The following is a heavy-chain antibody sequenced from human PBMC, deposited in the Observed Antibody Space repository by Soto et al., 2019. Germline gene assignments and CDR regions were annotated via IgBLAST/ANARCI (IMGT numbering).Heavy chain of an antibody. J-gene: IGHJ4*02. CDR1: GFSLSTSGVG. Sequence: QITLKESGPTLVKPTQTLTLTCTFSGFSLSTSGVGVGWIRQPPGKALEWLALIYWDDDKRYSPSLKSRLTITKDTSKNQVVLTMTYMDPVDTATYSCAHVYGGYDNFDYWGQGTLVTVSS. V-gene: IGHV2-5*02. CDR2: IYWDDDK. D-gene: IGHD5-12*01. CDR3: AHVYGGYDNFDY.